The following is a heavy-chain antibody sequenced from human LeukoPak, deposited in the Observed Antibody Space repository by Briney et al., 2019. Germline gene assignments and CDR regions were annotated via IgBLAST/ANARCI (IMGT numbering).Heavy chain of an antibody. CDR3: ARADYSAWDAFDI. D-gene: IGHD4-11*01. V-gene: IGHV4-61*02. J-gene: IGHJ3*02. CDR2: IYTSGST. Sequence: SETLSLTCTVSGGSISSGSYYWSWIRQPAGKGLGWIGRIYTSGSTNYNPSLKSRVTISVDTSKNQFSLKLSSVTAADTAVYYCARADYSAWDAFDIWGQGTMVTVSS. CDR1: GGSISSGSYY.